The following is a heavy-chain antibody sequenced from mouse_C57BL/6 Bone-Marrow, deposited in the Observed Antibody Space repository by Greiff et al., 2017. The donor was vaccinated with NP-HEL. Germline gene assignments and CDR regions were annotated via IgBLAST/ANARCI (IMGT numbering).Heavy chain of an antibody. CDR3: ARYDYDRWFAY. J-gene: IGHJ3*01. CDR1: GYSFTGYY. CDR2: INPSTGGT. V-gene: IGHV1-42*01. Sequence: VQLKQSGPELVKPGASVKISCKASGYSFTGYYMNWVKQSPEKSLEWIGEINPSTGGTTYNQKFKAKATLTVDKSSSTAYMQLKSLTSEDSAVYYCARYDYDRWFAYWGQGTLVTVSA. D-gene: IGHD2-4*01.